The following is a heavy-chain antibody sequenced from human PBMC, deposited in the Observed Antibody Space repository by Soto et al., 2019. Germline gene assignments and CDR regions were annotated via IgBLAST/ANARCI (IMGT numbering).Heavy chain of an antibody. V-gene: IGHV1-18*01. J-gene: IGHJ6*02. CDR2: ISAYNGNT. D-gene: IGHD3-3*01. CDR1: GYTLTSYG. Sequence: ASVKVSCKASGYTLTSYGISWVRQAPGQGLEWMGWISAYNGNTNYAQKLQGRVTMTTDTSTSTAYMELRSLRSDDTAVYYCARDYKARITIFGVVMDVWGQGTTVTVSS. CDR3: ARDYKARITIFGVVMDV.